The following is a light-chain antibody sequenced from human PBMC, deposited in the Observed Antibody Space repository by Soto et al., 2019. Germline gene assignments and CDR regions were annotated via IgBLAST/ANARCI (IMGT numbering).Light chain of an antibody. CDR3: QQFGSSPMYT. J-gene: IGKJ2*01. CDR2: GVS. Sequence: EIVLTQSPGTLSLSPGERATLSCRASQSVSSSYLAWYQQKPGQAPRLLIYGVSSRATGIPDRFSGSESGTDFTLTISRLEPEDFAVYYCQQFGSSPMYTFGQGTKLEIK. CDR1: QSVSSSY. V-gene: IGKV3-20*01.